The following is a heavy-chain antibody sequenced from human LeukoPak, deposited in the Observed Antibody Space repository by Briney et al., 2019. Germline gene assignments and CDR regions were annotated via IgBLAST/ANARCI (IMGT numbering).Heavy chain of an antibody. D-gene: IGHD6-13*01. V-gene: IGHV4-59*12. J-gene: IGHJ5*02. Sequence: PSETLSLTCTVSGGSISSYYWSWIRQPPGKGLEWIGYIYYSGSTNYNPSLKSRVTISVDTSKNQFSLKLSSVTAADTAVYYCARVYEGFGAAAGTRWFDPWGQGTLVTVSS. CDR2: IYYSGST. CDR1: GGSISSYY. CDR3: ARVYEGFGAAAGTRWFDP.